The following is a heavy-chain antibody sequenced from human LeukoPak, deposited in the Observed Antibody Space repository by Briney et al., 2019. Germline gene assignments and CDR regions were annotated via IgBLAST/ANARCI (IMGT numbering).Heavy chain of an antibody. D-gene: IGHD6-19*01. Sequence: GGSLRLSCAASGFTFSSYAMSWVRHAPRKGLECVSAIIGSGGSTYYADSVKGRFTISRDNSKNTLYLQMNSLRAEDTAVYYCAKDQRSGWYYWGQGTLVTVSS. CDR1: GFTFSSYA. J-gene: IGHJ4*02. CDR3: AKDQRSGWYY. V-gene: IGHV3-23*01. CDR2: IIGSGGST.